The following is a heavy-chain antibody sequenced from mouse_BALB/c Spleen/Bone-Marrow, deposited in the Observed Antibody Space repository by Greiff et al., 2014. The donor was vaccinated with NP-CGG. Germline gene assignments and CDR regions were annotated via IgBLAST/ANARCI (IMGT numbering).Heavy chain of an antibody. V-gene: IGHV1S56*01. CDR2: FFPGDSTT. J-gene: IGHJ1*01. D-gene: IGHD1-2*01. CDR1: GNTFTSYD. CDR3: VRSRLRDWYFDV. Sequence: VQLVESGVELVKPGASVKLSCKASGNTFTSYDINWVRQRPEQGLEWIGWFFPGDSTTKYNEKFKGKATLSTDKSSSTVHMQLSRLTSEDSAVYFCVRSRLRDWYFDVWGAGTTVTISS.